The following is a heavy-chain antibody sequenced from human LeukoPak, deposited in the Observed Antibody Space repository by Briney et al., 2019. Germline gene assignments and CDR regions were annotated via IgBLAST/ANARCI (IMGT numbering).Heavy chain of an antibody. Sequence: SETLSLTCTVSGGSISSGGYYWSWIRQHPGKGLEWIGYIYYSGSTYYNPSLKSRVTMSADTSKNQLSLKLSSVTAADTAVYYCARPYYYDSRIDPWGQGILVTVSS. J-gene: IGHJ5*02. CDR3: ARPYYYDSRIDP. CDR1: GGSISSGGYY. CDR2: IYYSGST. D-gene: IGHD3-22*01. V-gene: IGHV4-30-4*08.